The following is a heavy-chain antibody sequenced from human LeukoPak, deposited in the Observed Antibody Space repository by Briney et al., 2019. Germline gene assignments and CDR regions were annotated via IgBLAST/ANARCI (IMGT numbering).Heavy chain of an antibody. J-gene: IGHJ6*03. CDR2: ISGSGGSK. CDR3: AKKATRIAVRVGTDKAQYYYHMDV. Sequence: PGGSLRLSCAASGFTFSSYAMSWVRQAPGKGLEWVSSISGSGGSKYYADSVKGRFTIPRDNSKNTLYLQMNSLRAEDTAVYYCAKKATRIAVRVGTDKAQYYYHMDVWGKGTTVTVSS. CDR1: GFTFSSYA. V-gene: IGHV3-23*01. D-gene: IGHD6-6*01.